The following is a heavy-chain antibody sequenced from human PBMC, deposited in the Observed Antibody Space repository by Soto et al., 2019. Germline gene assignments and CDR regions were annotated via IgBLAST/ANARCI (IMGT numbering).Heavy chain of an antibody. Sequence: SETLSLTCTVSGGYISSYYWSWIRQPPGKGLEWIGYIYYTGSTNYNPSLKSRLTISVDTSKNQFSLKLSSVTAADTAVYYCAKHVVFVSGGSSFDFWGQGILVTVSS. V-gene: IGHV4-59*08. CDR2: IYYTGST. CDR1: GGYISSYY. J-gene: IGHJ4*02. D-gene: IGHD3-16*01. CDR3: AKHVVFVSGGSSFDF.